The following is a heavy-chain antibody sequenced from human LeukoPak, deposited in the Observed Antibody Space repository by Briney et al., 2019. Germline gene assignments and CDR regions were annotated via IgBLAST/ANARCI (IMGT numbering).Heavy chain of an antibody. CDR3: ARHRYYFDN. J-gene: IGHJ4*02. Sequence: PSETLSLTCTVSGGSISRSSYYWGWIRQPPGKGLEWIGSIYYSGSTYYNPSLKSRVTMSVDTSKNQFSLILSSVAAADTAVYYCARHRYYFDNWGRGTLVTVSS. CDR2: IYYSGST. V-gene: IGHV4-39*01. CDR1: GGSISRSSYY.